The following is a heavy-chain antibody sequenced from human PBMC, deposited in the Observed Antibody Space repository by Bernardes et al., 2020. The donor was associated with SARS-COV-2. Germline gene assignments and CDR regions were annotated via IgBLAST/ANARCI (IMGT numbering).Heavy chain of an antibody. Sequence: GGSLRLSCATSGFTFSNYCMSWVRQAPGKGPEWVAHIKDDGSEKYYVDFVRGRFTISRDSTKKSLDLLMSSLTAEDTAVYFCARIGRHPHNYAMDVWGQGTTVTVSS. CDR2: IKDDGSEK. V-gene: IGHV3-7*02. J-gene: IGHJ6*02. D-gene: IGHD1-1*01. CDR3: ARIGRHPHNYAMDV. CDR1: GFTFSNYC.